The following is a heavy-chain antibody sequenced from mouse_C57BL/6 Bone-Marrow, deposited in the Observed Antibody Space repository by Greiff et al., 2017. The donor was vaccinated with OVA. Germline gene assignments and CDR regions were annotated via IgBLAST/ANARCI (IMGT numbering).Heavy chain of an antibody. J-gene: IGHJ1*03. D-gene: IGHD2-1*01. V-gene: IGHV1-75*01. CDR2: IFPGSGST. CDR3: ARSGNYVSYWYFDV. Sequence: QVQLKQSGPELVKPGASVKISCKASGYTFTDYYINWVKQRPGQGLEWIGWIFPGSGSTYYNEKFKGKATLTVDKSSSTAYMLLSSLTSEDSAVYFCARSGNYVSYWYFDVWGTGTTVTVSS. CDR1: GYTFTDYY.